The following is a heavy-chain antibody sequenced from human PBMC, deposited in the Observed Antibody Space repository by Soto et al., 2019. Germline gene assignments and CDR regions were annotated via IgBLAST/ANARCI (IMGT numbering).Heavy chain of an antibody. V-gene: IGHV4-4*02. J-gene: IGHJ4*01. CDR1: GDSITSSYW. D-gene: IGHD2-21*01. CDR3: ARHIPINNILGFDY. CDR2: ISHTGTT. Sequence: SETLSLTCAVSGDSITSSYWWSWVRQPPGRGLEWIGKISHTGTTYYNPSLESRITISVEKSKNQFSLKLTSVTAADMAVFYCARHIPINNILGFDYWGRGTLVTVSS.